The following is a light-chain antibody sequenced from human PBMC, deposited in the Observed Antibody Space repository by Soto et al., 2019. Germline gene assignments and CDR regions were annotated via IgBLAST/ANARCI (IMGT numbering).Light chain of an antibody. CDR1: SSDIGAFTS. CDR3: SSYSRTTTLVV. CDR2: DII. V-gene: IGLV2-14*03. Sequence: QSALTHPASVSGSPGQSITISCTGTSSDIGAFTSVSWYQQPPGKAPKLILYDIIHRPSGVSDRFSGSKSVNTASLTVSGLQPEDEANYYCSSYSRTTTLVVFGGGTKLTVL. J-gene: IGLJ2*01.